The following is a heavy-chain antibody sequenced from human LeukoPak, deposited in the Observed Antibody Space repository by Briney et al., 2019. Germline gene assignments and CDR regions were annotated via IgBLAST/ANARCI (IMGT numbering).Heavy chain of an antibody. V-gene: IGHV1-18*01. J-gene: IGHJ5*02. CDR1: GYTFTSYG. D-gene: IGHD3-10*01. CDR3: AREGGTMVRGAIRNWFDP. Sequence: ASVKVSCKASGYTFTSYGISWVRQAPGQGLEWMGWISAYNGNTNYAQKLQGRVTMTTDTSASTAYMELRSLRSDDTAVYYCAREGGTMVRGAIRNWFDPWGQGTLVTVSS. CDR2: ISAYNGNT.